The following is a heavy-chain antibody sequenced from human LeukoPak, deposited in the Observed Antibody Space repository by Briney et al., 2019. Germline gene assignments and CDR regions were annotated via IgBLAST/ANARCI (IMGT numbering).Heavy chain of an antibody. J-gene: IGHJ4*02. CDR3: AREGGAAMGTFDY. CDR1: GGTFSSYA. Sequence: ASGKVSCKASGGTFSSYAISWVRQAPGQGLEWMGGIIPIFGTANYAQKFQGRVTITADESTNTAYMELSSLRSEDTAVYYCAREGGAAMGTFDYWGQGTLVTVSS. CDR2: IIPIFGTA. V-gene: IGHV1-69*13. D-gene: IGHD5-18*01.